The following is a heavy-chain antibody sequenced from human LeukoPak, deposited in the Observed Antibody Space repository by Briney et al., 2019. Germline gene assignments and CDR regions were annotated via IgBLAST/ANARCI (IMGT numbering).Heavy chain of an antibody. V-gene: IGHV3-30*02. Sequence: GGSLRLSCAASGFTFSSYGMHWVRQAPGKGLEWVAFIRYDGSNKYYADSVKGRFTISRDNAKNTLYLQMNSLRAEDTAVYYCARDIVATIALWGQGTLVTVSS. CDR2: IRYDGSNK. J-gene: IGHJ4*02. CDR1: GFTFSSYG. D-gene: IGHD5-12*01. CDR3: ARDIVATIAL.